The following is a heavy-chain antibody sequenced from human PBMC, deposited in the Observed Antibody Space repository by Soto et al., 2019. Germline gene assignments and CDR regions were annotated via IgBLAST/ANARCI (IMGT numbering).Heavy chain of an antibody. CDR1: GGSISSYY. CDR3: AGGYSGYDRWFDP. V-gene: IGHV4-59*01. D-gene: IGHD5-12*01. Sequence: SETLSLTCTVSGGSISSYYWSWIRQPPGKGLEWIGYIYYSGSTNYNPSLKSRITISVETSKNQFSLKLSSVTAADTAVYYCAGGYSGYDRWFDPWGQGTLVTVSS. J-gene: IGHJ5*02. CDR2: IYYSGST.